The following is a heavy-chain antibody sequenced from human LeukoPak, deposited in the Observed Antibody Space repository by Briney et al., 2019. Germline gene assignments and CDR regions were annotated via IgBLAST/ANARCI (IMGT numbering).Heavy chain of an antibody. D-gene: IGHD3-10*01. CDR1: GYTFTSYY. CDR2: INLSGGST. Sequence: ASVKVSCKASGYTFTSYYMHWVRQAPGQGLEWMGIINLSGGSTSYAQKFQGRVTMTRDMSTSTVNMELSSLRSEDTAVYYCAREVTMVRGVIITYWFDPWGQGTLVTVSS. V-gene: IGHV1-46*01. CDR3: AREVTMVRGVIITYWFDP. J-gene: IGHJ5*02.